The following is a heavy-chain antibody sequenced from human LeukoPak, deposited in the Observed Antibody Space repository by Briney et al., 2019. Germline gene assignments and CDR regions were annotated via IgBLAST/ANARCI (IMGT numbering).Heavy chain of an antibody. CDR3: AREGGSALAY. D-gene: IGHD1-26*01. V-gene: IGHV4-59*01. J-gene: IGHJ4*02. CDR2: IYYSGST. CDR1: GGSISSYY. Sequence: ASETLSLTCTVSGGSISSYYWSWIRQPPGKGLEWIGYIYYSGSTNYNPSLKSRVTISVDTSKNQFSLKLSSVTAADTAVYYCAREGGSALAYWGQGTLVTVSS.